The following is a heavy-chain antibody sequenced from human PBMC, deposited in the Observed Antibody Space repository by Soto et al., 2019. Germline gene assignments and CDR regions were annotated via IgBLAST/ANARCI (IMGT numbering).Heavy chain of an antibody. V-gene: IGHV4-4*07. D-gene: IGHD3-10*01. J-gene: IGHJ4*01. CDR3: AADSGRGGTAFDH. CDR2: LYLGGAP. Sequence: QVQIQESGPGLVTPSDTLSLTCTVSDASITNFFWNWVRQAAGGPLESIVRLYLGGAPTYNPSLRSRLFISADTSKNQVSLKLTSVTAADTAVYYCAADSGRGGTAFDHWGHGALATVSS. CDR1: DASITNFF.